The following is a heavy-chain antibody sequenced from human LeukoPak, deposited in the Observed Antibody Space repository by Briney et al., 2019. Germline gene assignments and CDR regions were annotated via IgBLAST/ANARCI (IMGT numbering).Heavy chain of an antibody. CDR3: ARAAIAAARIYYYMDV. Sequence: GGSLRLSCAASGFTFSSYAMSWVRQAPGKGLEWVSFISTSSSYIHNADSVKGRFTISRGNAENSLYLQMNSLRAEDTAVYYCARAAIAAARIYYYMDVWGKGTTVTVSS. D-gene: IGHD6-13*01. J-gene: IGHJ6*03. V-gene: IGHV3-21*01. CDR1: GFTFSSYA. CDR2: ISTSSSYI.